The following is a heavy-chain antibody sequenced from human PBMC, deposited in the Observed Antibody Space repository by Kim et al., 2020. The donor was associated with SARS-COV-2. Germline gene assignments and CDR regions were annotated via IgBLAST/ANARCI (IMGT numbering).Heavy chain of an antibody. V-gene: IGHV4-34*01. D-gene: IGHD2-2*01. Sequence: SETLSLTCAVYGGSFSGYYWSWIRQPPGKGLEWIGEINHSGSTNYNPSLKSRVTISVDTSKNQFSLKLSSVTAADTAVYYCARGGYCSSTSCYGGRYFDYWGQGTLVTVSS. CDR3: ARGGYCSSTSCYGGRYFDY. CDR1: GGSFSGYY. J-gene: IGHJ4*02. CDR2: INHSGST.